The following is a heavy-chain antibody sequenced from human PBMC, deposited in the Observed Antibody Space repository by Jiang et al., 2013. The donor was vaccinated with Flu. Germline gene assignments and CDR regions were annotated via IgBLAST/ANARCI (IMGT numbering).Heavy chain of an antibody. D-gene: IGHD6-6*01. CDR2: IYWDDDK. CDR1: GFSLSTSGVG. V-gene: IGHV2-5*02. CDR3: AHRPNAYSSSLTWFDP. Sequence: KPTQTLTLTCTFSGFSLSTSGVGVGWIRQPPGKALEWLALIYWDDDKRYSPSLKSRLTITKDTSKNQVVLTMTNMDPVDTATYYCAHRPNAYSSSLTWFDPWGQGTLVTVSS. J-gene: IGHJ5*02.